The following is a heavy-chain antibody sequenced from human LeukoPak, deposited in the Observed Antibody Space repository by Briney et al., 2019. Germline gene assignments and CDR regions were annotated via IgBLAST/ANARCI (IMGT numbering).Heavy chain of an antibody. J-gene: IGHJ3*02. CDR1: GFTFSSYS. CDR2: ISSSSSYI. V-gene: IGHV3-21*01. CDR3: ARQYCSGGSCYVDAFDI. D-gene: IGHD2-15*01. Sequence: PGGPLRLSCAASGFTFSSYSMNWVRQAPGKGLEWVSSISSSSSYIYYADSVKGRFTISRDNAKTSLYLQMKSLRAEDTAVYYCARQYCSGGSCYVDAFDIWGQGTMVTVSS.